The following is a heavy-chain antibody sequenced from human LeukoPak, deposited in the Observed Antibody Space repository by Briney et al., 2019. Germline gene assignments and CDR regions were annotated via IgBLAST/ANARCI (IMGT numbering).Heavy chain of an antibody. J-gene: IGHJ4*02. CDR2: IYSGGST. Sequence: PGGSLRLSCAASGVTVSSNYMSWVRQAPGKGLEWVSVIYSGGSTYYVDSVKGRFTISRDNSRNTLYLQMNGLRVEDTAVYHCARYSKGVMPWGQGTLVTVSS. CDR3: ARYSKGVMP. V-gene: IGHV3-66*02. D-gene: IGHD3-16*01. CDR1: GVTVSSNY.